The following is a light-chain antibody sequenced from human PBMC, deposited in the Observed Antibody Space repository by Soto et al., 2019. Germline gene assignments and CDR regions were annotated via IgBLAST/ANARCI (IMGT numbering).Light chain of an antibody. CDR2: DAS. CDR3: QQRSNWPIT. Sequence: EIELTQSPATLSLSPGERATLSYRASQSVSSYLAWYQQKPGQAPRLLFYDASNRATGIPARFSGSGSGTDFTLTISSLEPEDFALYYCQQRSNWPITFGQGTRLEIK. V-gene: IGKV3-11*01. J-gene: IGKJ5*01. CDR1: QSVSSY.